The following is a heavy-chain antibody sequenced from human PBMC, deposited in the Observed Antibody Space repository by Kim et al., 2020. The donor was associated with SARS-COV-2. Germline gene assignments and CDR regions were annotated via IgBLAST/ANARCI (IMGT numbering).Heavy chain of an antibody. CDR1: GFTFSSYG. D-gene: IGHD3-10*01. V-gene: IGHV3-30*18. CDR2: ISYDGSNK. Sequence: GGSLRLSCAASGFTFSSYGMHWVRQAPGKGLEWVAVISYDGSNKYYADSVKGRFTISRDNSKNTLYLQMNSLRAEDTAVYYCAKESGSGSYYAWTYYYYGMDVWGQWTTVTVSS. J-gene: IGHJ6*02. CDR3: AKESGSGSYYAWTYYYYGMDV.